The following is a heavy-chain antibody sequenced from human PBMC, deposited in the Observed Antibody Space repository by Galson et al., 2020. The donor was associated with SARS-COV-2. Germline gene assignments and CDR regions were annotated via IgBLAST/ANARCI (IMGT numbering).Heavy chain of an antibody. CDR1: GFIFSDYE. CDR2: ISDGSKSV. CDR3: ARGGTGVLWFRELFAY. J-gene: IGHJ4*02. D-gene: IGHD3-10*01. V-gene: IGHV3-48*03. Sequence: GEYLKISCEGSGFIFSDYEMTWVRQAPGKGLEWVSYISDGSKSVYYADSVKGRFTVSRDNAKRSLYLQMNSLRAEDTAVYYCARGGTGVLWFRELFAYWGQGTLVTVSS.